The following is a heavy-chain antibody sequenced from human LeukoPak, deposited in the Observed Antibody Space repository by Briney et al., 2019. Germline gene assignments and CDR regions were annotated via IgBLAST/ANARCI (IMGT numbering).Heavy chain of an antibody. CDR3: ARDDIAAAGTDY. CDR2: ISGSGGRT. CDR1: GFTFISYA. Sequence: PGGSLRLSCAASGFTFISYAMSWVRQSPGKGLEWVSAISGSGGRTYYADSVKGRFTTSRDNSKNTLYLQMNSLRAEATAVYYCARDDIAAAGTDYWGQGTLVTVSS. V-gene: IGHV3-23*01. J-gene: IGHJ4*02. D-gene: IGHD6-13*01.